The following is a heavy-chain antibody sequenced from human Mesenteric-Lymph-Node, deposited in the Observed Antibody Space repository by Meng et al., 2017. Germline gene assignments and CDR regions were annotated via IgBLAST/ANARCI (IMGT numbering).Heavy chain of an antibody. Sequence: GESLKISCAASGFTFSDYAMSWVRQAPGKGLELVSTISGYGGLTYYADSVEGRFLISRDKSTNTLYLQMNSLSAEDTAVYYCAKDYTGGSYYFFDYWGQGTMVTVSS. CDR1: GFTFSDYA. V-gene: IGHV3-23*01. CDR2: ISGYGGLT. CDR3: AKDYTGGSYYFFDY. D-gene: IGHD1-26*01. J-gene: IGHJ4*02.